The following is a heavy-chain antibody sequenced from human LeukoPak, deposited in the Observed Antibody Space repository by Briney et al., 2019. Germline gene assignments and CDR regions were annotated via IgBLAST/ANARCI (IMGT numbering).Heavy chain of an antibody. D-gene: IGHD5-18*01. CDR3: AKVQIQLPTFDY. CDR2: ISGSGGST. CDR1: GFTFSSYA. V-gene: IGHV3-23*01. J-gene: IGHJ4*02. Sequence: VGSLRLSCAGSGFTFSSYAMSWVRQAPGKGLEWVSAISGSGGSTYYADSVKGRFTTSRDNSKNTLYLQTNSLRAEDTAVYYCAKVQIQLPTFDYWGQGTLVTVSS.